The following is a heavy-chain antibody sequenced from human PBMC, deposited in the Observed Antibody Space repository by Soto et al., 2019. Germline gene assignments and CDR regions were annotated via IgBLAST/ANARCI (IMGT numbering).Heavy chain of an antibody. J-gene: IGHJ4*02. V-gene: IGHV3-7*03. CDR3: ARGKRGSSSNKWDY. D-gene: IGHD6-6*01. CDR2: IKQDGSEK. CDR1: GFTFSSYW. Sequence: GGSLRLSCAASGFTFSSYWMSWVRQAPGKGLEWVANIKQDGSEKYYVDSVKGRFTISRDNAKNSLYLQMNSLGAEDTAVYYCARGKRGSSSNKWDYWGQGTLVTVSS.